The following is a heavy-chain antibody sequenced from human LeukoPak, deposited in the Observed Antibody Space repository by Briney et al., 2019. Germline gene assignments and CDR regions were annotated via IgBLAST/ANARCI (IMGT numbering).Heavy chain of an antibody. CDR2: INHSGST. J-gene: IGHJ4*02. CDR1: GGSFSGYY. Sequence: SETLSLTCAVYGGSFSGYYWSWLRQPPGKGLEWIGEINHSGSTDYNPSLKSRVTISVDTSKNQFSLKLSSVTAADTAVYYCARGNKYQLLHFDYWGQGTLVTVSS. CDR3: ARGNKYQLLHFDY. V-gene: IGHV4-34*01. D-gene: IGHD2-2*01.